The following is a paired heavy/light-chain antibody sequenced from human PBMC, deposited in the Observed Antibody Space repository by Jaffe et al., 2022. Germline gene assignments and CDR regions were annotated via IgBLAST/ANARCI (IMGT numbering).Light chain of an antibody. CDR3: QQANSFPLT. CDR2: GAS. J-gene: IGKJ4*01. CDR1: QGISSW. Sequence: DIQMTQSPSSVSASVGDRVTITCRASQGISSWLAWYQQKPGKAPKLLIYGASSLQSGVPSRFSGSGSGTDFTLTISSLQPEDFATYYCQQANSFPLTFGGGTKVEIK. V-gene: IGKV1-12*01.
Heavy chain of an antibody. CDR2: IYSGGST. V-gene: IGHV3-66*02. CDR1: GFTVSSDY. J-gene: IGHJ4*02. D-gene: IGHD6-19*01. CDR3: ARDSRDSSGWYNYFGS. Sequence: EVQLVESGGDLVQPGGSLRLSCAASGFTVSSDYMNWVRQAPGKGLEWVSIIYSGGSTYYADSVKGRFTIYRDNSKNTLYLQMNSLRADDTAVYYCARDSRDSSGWYNYFGSWGQGTLVTVSS.